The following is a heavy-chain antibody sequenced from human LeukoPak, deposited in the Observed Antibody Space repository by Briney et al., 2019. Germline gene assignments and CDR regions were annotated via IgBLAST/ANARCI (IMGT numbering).Heavy chain of an antibody. CDR2: IQNDGNDK. Sequence: GGSLRLSCAASGLIFSTYGMHWVRQAPGKGLEWVAFIQNDGNDKYYADSVRGRFTVSRDNSKNTLDLQMNGLRAEDTAVYYCARAVTWIDPWGQGTLVTVSS. V-gene: IGHV3-30*19. J-gene: IGHJ5*02. CDR1: GLIFSTYG. CDR3: ARAVTWIDP.